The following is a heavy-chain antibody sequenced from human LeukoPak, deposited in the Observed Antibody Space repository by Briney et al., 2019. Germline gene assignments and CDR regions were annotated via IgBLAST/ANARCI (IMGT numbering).Heavy chain of an antibody. V-gene: IGHV3-9*01. CDR3: AKDRHYDSSGFDY. D-gene: IGHD3-22*01. J-gene: IGHJ4*02. Sequence: SLRLSCAASGFTFDDYAMHWVRQAPGKGLEWVSGISWNSGSIGYADSVKGRFTISRDNAKNSLYLQMNSLRAEDTALYYCAKDRHYDSSGFDYWGQGTLVTVSS. CDR2: ISWNSGSI. CDR1: GFTFDDYA.